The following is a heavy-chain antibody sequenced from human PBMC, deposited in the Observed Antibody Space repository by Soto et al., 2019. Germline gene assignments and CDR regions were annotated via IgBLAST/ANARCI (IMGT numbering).Heavy chain of an antibody. CDR2: IVVGSGNT. V-gene: IGHV1-58*01. CDR3: AAAYDILTGYYGVRPFDP. J-gene: IGHJ5*02. Sequence: QMQLVQSGPELKEPGTSVKVSCKASGFTFTSSAVQWVRQARGQRLEWIGWIVVGSGNTNYAQKFQERVTITRDMSTSTAYMELSSLRSEDTAVYYCAAAYDILTGYYGVRPFDPWGQGTLVTVSS. D-gene: IGHD3-9*01. CDR1: GFTFTSSA.